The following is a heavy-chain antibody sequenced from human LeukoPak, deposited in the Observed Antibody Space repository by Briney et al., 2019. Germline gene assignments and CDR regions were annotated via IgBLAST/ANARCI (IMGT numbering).Heavy chain of an antibody. CDR1: GGSFSGYY. V-gene: IGHV4-34*01. Sequence: SETLSLTCAGCGGSFSGYYWSGIRQPPAKGREGIGEINHSGSTNYNPSLKSRVTISVDTSKNQFSLKLSSVTAADTAVYYCARGRPSYSSRRYNWFDPWGQGTLVTVSS. CDR3: ARGRPSYSSRRYNWFDP. J-gene: IGHJ5*02. CDR2: INHSGST. D-gene: IGHD6-13*01.